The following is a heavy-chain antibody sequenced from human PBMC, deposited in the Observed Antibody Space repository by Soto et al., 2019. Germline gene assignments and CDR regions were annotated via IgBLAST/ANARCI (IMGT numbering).Heavy chain of an antibody. J-gene: IGHJ4*02. V-gene: IGHV2-5*01. CDR1: GFSLTTTDRVG. CDR2: VYWNDDK. Sequence: QITLKESGPTLVKPTQPLTLTCTFSGFSLTTTDRVGVGWIRQSPGKALEWLALVYWNDDKRYSPSLGSRLNITNDHSKSQVVLTVTDKDPVDTGTYYCGHLYDFRSGHLDYFDNWGQGTLVTVSS. CDR3: GHLYDFRSGHLDYFDN. D-gene: IGHD3-3*01.